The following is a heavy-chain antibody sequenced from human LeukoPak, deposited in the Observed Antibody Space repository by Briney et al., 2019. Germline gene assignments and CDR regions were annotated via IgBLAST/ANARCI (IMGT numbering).Heavy chain of an antibody. Sequence: SETLSLTCAVYGGSFSGYYWSWIRQPPGKGLEWIGEINHSGSTNYNPSLKSRVTISVDTSKNQFSLKLSSVTAADTAVYYCARGRGYSGYVGAYFDYWGQGTLVTVSS. D-gene: IGHD5-12*01. CDR3: ARGRGYSGYVGAYFDY. CDR2: INHSGST. V-gene: IGHV4-34*01. CDR1: GGSFSGYY. J-gene: IGHJ4*02.